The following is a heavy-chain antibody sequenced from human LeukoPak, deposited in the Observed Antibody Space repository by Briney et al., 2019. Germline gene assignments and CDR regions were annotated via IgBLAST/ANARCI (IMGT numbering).Heavy chain of an antibody. CDR1: GFTFSSYA. D-gene: IGHD5-24*01. J-gene: IGHJ4*02. Sequence: PGGSLRLSCAASGFTFSSYAMSWVRQAPGKGLEWVSTISGSGGSTYYADSVKGRFTISRDNSKNTVYLQMNSLRVEDTAVYYCGGEVATIYFDYWGQGTLVTVSS. CDR3: GGEVATIYFDY. CDR2: ISGSGGST. V-gene: IGHV3-23*01.